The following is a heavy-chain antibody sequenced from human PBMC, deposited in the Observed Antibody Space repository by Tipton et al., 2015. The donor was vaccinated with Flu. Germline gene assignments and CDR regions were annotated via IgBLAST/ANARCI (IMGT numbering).Heavy chain of an antibody. CDR2: IYTSGST. CDR3: AREGFDSSGYRAGDAFDI. V-gene: IGHV4-61*02. CDR1: VGSISSGSYY. Sequence: LSLTCTVSVGSISSGSYYWSWTRQPAGKGLEWIGRIYTSGSTNYNPSLKSRVTISVDTSKNQFSLKLSSVPAADTAVYYCAREGFDSSGYRAGDAFDIWGQGTMVTVSS. D-gene: IGHD3-22*01. J-gene: IGHJ3*02.